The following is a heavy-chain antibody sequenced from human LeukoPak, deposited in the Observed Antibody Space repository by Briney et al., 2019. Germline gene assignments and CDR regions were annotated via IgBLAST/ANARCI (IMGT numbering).Heavy chain of an antibody. V-gene: IGHV1-69*01. Sequence: SVKVSCKASGGTFGSYAISWVRQAPGQGLEWMGGIIPIFGTANYAQKFQGRVTITADESTSTAYMELSSLRSEDTAVYYCAREGGGYSSYQSMDVWGKGTTVTVSS. CDR3: AREGGGYSSYQSMDV. J-gene: IGHJ6*04. D-gene: IGHD5-18*01. CDR2: IIPIFGTA. CDR1: GGTFGSYA.